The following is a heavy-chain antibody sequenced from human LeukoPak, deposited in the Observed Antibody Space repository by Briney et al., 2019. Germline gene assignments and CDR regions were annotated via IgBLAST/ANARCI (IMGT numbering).Heavy chain of an antibody. CDR2: IRSRAYGETR. Sequence: PGGSLRLSCTGSGFPFDEYSMSWVRQTPGKGLEWVGFIRSRAYGETREYAAFVKDRFTISRDDGTSTVYLQMDSLNSDDTGVYYCTREFRDYGGSDSYFYFYYMDLWGNGTTVTISS. CDR1: GFPFDEYS. CDR3: TREFRDYGGSDSYFYFYYMDL. J-gene: IGHJ6*03. V-gene: IGHV3-49*04. D-gene: IGHD3-16*01.